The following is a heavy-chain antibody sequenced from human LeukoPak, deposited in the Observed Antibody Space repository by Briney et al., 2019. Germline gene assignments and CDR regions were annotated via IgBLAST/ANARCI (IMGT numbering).Heavy chain of an antibody. D-gene: IGHD3-3*01. J-gene: IGHJ4*02. CDR1: GFTFSSYV. Sequence: GGSLRLSCAASGFTFSSYVIHWVRQAPGKGLEWVAVIWYDGSNKYYADSVKGRFTISRDNSKNTLYLQMNSLRAEDTAVYYCARGAIFGVVIHDYWGQGTLVTVSP. CDR2: IWYDGSNK. CDR3: ARGAIFGVVIHDY. V-gene: IGHV3-33*08.